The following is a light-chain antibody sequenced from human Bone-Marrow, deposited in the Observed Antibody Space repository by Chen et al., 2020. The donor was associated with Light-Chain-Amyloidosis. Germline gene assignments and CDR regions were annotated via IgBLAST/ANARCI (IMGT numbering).Light chain of an antibody. CDR1: SSDVGGYNY. J-gene: IGLJ1*01. V-gene: IGLV2-14*01. CDR2: DVS. CDR3: SSYTSSYV. Sequence: QSALTQPASVSGSPGQSITISCTGTSSDVGGYNYVSWYQQHPGNAPKLMIYDVSNRPSGVSNRFSGSKSGNTASLTISGLQAEDEADYYCSSYTSSYVFGTGTKVTVL.